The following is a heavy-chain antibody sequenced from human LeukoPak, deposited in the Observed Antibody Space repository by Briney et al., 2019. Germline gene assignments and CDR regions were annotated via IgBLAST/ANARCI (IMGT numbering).Heavy chain of an antibody. CDR1: GGSISSGGYS. J-gene: IGHJ6*02. Sequence: TSETLSLTCAVSGGSISSGGYSWSWIRQPPGKGLEWIGYIYHSGSTYYNPSLKSRVTISADRSKNQFSLELSSVTAADTAVYYCARGDHRQYYYYGMDVWGQGTTVTVSS. CDR2: IYHSGST. V-gene: IGHV4-30-2*01. CDR3: ARGDHRQYYYYGMDV. D-gene: IGHD1-14*01.